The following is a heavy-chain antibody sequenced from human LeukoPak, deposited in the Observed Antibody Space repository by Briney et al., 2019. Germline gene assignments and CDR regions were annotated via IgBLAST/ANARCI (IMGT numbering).Heavy chain of an antibody. D-gene: IGHD2-2*01. CDR2: INPNSGGT. CDR1: AYTFTDYF. V-gene: IGHV1-2*02. J-gene: IGHJ5*02. CDR3: ARGAAIVVVPAAKDNWFDP. Sequence: GASVKVSCKASAYTFTDYFMYWVRQAPGQGLEWMGWINPNSGGTDYAQNFQGRVTMTRDMSINTAYMELSGLRADDTAVYYCARGAAIVVVPAAKDNWFDPWGQGTLVTVSS.